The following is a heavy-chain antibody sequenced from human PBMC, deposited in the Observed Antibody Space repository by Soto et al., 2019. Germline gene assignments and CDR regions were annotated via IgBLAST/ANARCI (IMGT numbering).Heavy chain of an antibody. J-gene: IGHJ5*02. Sequence: SETLSLTCAVYGGSFSGYYWSWIRQPPGKGLEWIGEINHSGSTNYNPSLKSRVTISVDTSKNQFSLKLSSVTAADTAVYYCARGSSSRGFDPWGQGTLVTVSS. CDR1: GGSFSGYY. CDR2: INHSGST. D-gene: IGHD6-13*01. CDR3: ARGSSSRGFDP. V-gene: IGHV4-34*01.